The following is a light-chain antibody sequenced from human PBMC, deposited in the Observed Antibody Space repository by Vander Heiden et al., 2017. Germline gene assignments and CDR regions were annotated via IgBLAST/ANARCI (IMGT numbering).Light chain of an antibody. V-gene: IGLV2-11*01. CDR1: SSDVGGYNY. CDR2: DVS. Sequence: QSALTQPRSVSGSPGQSVTISCTGTSSDVGGYNYVSWYQQHPGKAPKLMIYDVSKRPSGVPGSFSGSKSGNTASLTISGLQAEGEAEYYCCSYAGDFSMIFGGGTKLTVL. CDR3: CSYAGDFSMI. J-gene: IGLJ2*01.